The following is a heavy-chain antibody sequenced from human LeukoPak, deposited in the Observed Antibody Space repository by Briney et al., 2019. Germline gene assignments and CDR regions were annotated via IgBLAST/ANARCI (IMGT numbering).Heavy chain of an antibody. CDR3: ATNSVGSVDV. J-gene: IGHJ6*02. CDR1: GCTFSSSW. Sequence: GGSLRLSCAASGCTFSSSWKNWVRQAPGKGLEWVANIGEDGNEKYYVDSVKGRFTISRDNAKNSLYLQMNSLKTEDTAVYYCATNSVGSVDVWGQGTTVTVSS. V-gene: IGHV3-7*05. D-gene: IGHD3-10*01. CDR2: IGEDGNEK.